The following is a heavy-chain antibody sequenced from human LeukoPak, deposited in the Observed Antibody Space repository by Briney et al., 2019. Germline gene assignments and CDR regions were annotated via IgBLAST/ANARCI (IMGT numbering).Heavy chain of an antibody. J-gene: IGHJ5*02. D-gene: IGHD6-13*01. CDR1: GFTFSSYS. CDR2: ISSSSSYI. CDR3: ARSIAAAGTENWFDP. V-gene: IGHV3-21*01. Sequence: GGSLRLSCAASGFTFSSYSMNWVRQAPGKGLEWVSSISSSSSYIYYADSVKGRFTISRDNAKNPLYLQMNSLRAEDTAVYYCARSIAAAGTENWFDPWGQGTLVTVSS.